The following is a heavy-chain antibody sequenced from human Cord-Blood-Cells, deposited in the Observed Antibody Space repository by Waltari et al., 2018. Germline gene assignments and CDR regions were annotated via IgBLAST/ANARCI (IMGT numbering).Heavy chain of an antibody. V-gene: IGHV1-8*01. Sequence: QVQLVQSGAEVKKPGDSVKVSCKASGYTFTSYYTNWVRQATGQGLEWMGWMNPNSGNTGYAQKFQGRVTMTRNTSISTAYMELSSLRSEDTAVYYCARGLLRFLEWFDYWGQGTLVTVSS. CDR1: GYTFTSYY. J-gene: IGHJ4*02. CDR2: MNPNSGNT. CDR3: ARGLLRFLEWFDY. D-gene: IGHD3-3*01.